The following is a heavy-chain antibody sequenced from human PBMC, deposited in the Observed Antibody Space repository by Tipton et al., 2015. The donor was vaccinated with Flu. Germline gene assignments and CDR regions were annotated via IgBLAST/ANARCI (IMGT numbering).Heavy chain of an antibody. Sequence: RSLRLSCAASGFTFSSYGMHWVRQAPGKGLEWVAVIWYDGSNKYHADYVKGRFNISRDNSKNTLYLQMNSLRAEDTAVYYCAKAYGSGRVYYYGMDVWGQGTTVTVSS. CDR3: AKAYGSGRVYYYGMDV. CDR2: IWYDGSNK. V-gene: IGHV3-33*06. D-gene: IGHD3-10*01. J-gene: IGHJ6*02. CDR1: GFTFSSYG.